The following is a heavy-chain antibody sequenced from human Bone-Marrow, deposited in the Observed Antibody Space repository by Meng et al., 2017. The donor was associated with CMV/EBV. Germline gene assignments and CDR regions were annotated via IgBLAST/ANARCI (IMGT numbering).Heavy chain of an antibody. CDR2: ISSNDTTI. Sequence: GESLKISCAASGFIFSDYYMSWIRQAPGKGLEWVSYISSNDTTIYYADSVKGRFTISRDNAKNSLPLQMNSLRAEDTAVYYCARAARGGATSAQYFQYWGQGTLVTVSS. CDR3: ARAARGGATSAQYFQY. J-gene: IGHJ1*01. CDR1: GFIFSDYY. V-gene: IGHV3-11*01. D-gene: IGHD1-26*01.